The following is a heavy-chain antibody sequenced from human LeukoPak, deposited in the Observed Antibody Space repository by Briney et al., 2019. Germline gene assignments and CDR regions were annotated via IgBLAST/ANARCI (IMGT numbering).Heavy chain of an antibody. D-gene: IGHD3-16*01. J-gene: IGHJ4*02. V-gene: IGHV1-8*01. Sequence: ASVKVSCKVSGSTLTDLSINWVRQAPGQGLEWMGYMNPDNDDTGYARKFQDRVTITRDTSISTSYMELSSLRSEDAAVYYCARGDRVSGGTDSWGQGTLVTVSS. CDR1: GSTLTDLS. CDR2: MNPDNDDT. CDR3: ARGDRVSGGTDS.